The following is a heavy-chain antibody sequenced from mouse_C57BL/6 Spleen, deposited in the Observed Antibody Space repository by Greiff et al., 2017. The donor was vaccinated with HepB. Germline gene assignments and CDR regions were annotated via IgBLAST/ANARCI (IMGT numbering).Heavy chain of an antibody. CDR2: INPNYGTT. D-gene: IGHD1-1*01. CDR3: ASLYGSSYWYFDV. CDR1: GYSFTDYN. Sequence: VQLKESGPELVKPGASVKISCKASGYSFTDYNMNWVKQSNGKSLEWIGVINPNYGTTSYNQKFKGKATLTVDQSSSTAYMQLNSLTSEDSAVYYCASLYGSSYWYFDVWGTGTTVTVSS. J-gene: IGHJ1*03. V-gene: IGHV1-39*01.